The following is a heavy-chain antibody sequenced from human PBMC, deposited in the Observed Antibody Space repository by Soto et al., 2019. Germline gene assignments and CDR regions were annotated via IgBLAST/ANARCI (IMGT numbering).Heavy chain of an antibody. CDR1: GGTFSSYA. CDR3: ARHMGGNHYYYGMDV. V-gene: IGHV1-69*12. CDR2: IIPIFGTA. D-gene: IGHD3-16*01. J-gene: IGHJ6*02. Sequence: QVQLVQSGAEVKKPGSSVKVSCKASGGTFSSYAISWVRQAPGQGLEWMGGIIPIFGTADYAQKFQGRVTITAEESTSTAYMGLSRLRSEDTAVYYCARHMGGNHYYYGMDVWGQGTTVTVSS.